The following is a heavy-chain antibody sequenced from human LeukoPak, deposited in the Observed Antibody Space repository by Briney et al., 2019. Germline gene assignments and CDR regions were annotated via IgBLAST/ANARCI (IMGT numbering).Heavy chain of an antibody. CDR3: ARLTDIDY. J-gene: IGHJ4*02. Sequence: PSETLSLTCTVSGGSISSYYWGWIRQPPGKGLEWIGSIYYSGSTYYNPSLKSRVTISVDTSKNQFSLKLSSVTAADTAVYYCARLTDIDYWGQGTLVTVSS. CDR1: GGSISSYY. V-gene: IGHV4-39*01. CDR2: IYYSGST.